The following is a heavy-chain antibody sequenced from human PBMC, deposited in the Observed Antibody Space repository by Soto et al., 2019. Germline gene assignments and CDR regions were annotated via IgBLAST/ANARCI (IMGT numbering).Heavy chain of an antibody. CDR3: ARRHYDFWSGYYSNFDY. CDR1: GYAFASCG. J-gene: IGHJ4*02. Sequence: ASVKVSSEASGYAFASCGLWSARQAPAQGLEWMGWISAYNGNTNYAQKLQGRVTMTTDISTSTAYMELRSLRSDDTAVYYCARRHYDFWSGYYSNFDYWGQGTLVTVSS. V-gene: IGHV1-18*01. CDR2: ISAYNGNT. D-gene: IGHD3-3*01.